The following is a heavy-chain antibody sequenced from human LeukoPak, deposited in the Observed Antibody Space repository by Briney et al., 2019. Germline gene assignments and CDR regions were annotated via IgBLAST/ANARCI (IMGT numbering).Heavy chain of an antibody. V-gene: IGHV4-4*07. Sequence: PSETLSPTCTVSGGSISNYYWTLIRQPAGKGLEWIGRIYISGSTNYNPSLKSRVTMSLDTSKNQFSVKLTSVTAADTAVYYCARESSRYPYYFDYWGQGTLVTVSS. D-gene: IGHD3-22*01. CDR1: GGSISNYY. CDR2: IYISGST. J-gene: IGHJ4*02. CDR3: ARESSRYPYYFDY.